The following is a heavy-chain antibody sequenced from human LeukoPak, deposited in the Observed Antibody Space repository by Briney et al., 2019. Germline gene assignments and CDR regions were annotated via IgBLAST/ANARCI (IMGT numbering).Heavy chain of an antibody. V-gene: IGHV4-39*07. Sequence: SETLSLTCTVSGGSISSSSYYWGWIRQPPGKGLEWIGSLYYSGSTYYNPSLKSRVIITVDTSKNQFSLKLSSVTAADTAVYYCASDFRRVSIAAAGHYNWFDPWGQGTLVTVSS. CDR1: GGSISSSSYY. CDR2: LYYSGST. CDR3: ASDFRRVSIAAAGHYNWFDP. J-gene: IGHJ5*02. D-gene: IGHD6-13*01.